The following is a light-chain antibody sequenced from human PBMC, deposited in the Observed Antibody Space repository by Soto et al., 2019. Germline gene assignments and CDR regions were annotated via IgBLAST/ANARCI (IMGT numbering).Light chain of an antibody. CDR1: QNVGNN. CDR3: HQYNNWPPHT. CDR2: GAS. V-gene: IGKV3-15*01. J-gene: IGKJ2*01. Sequence: VLPQSPATLSVSPGDRATLSCRASQNVGNNLAWYQQKPGQAPRLLIYGASSGATGLPARFSASGSVTEFTLTISSLQSEDFAVDYCHQYNNWPPHTFGQGTKLEI.